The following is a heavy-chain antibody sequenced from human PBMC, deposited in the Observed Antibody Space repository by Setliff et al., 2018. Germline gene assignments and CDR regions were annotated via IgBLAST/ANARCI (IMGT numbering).Heavy chain of an antibody. CDR2: IYHSGST. CDR3: ARDKPFVVGAPMDWFDP. V-gene: IGHV4-38-2*02. CDR1: GYSISSGYY. Sequence: PSETLSLTCTVSGYSISSGYYWGWIRQPPGKGLGWIGSIYHSGSTYYNPSLKSRVTISVDTSKNQFSLKLSSVTAADTAVYYCARDKPFVVGAPMDWFDPWGQGTLVTVSS. D-gene: IGHD1-26*01. J-gene: IGHJ5*02.